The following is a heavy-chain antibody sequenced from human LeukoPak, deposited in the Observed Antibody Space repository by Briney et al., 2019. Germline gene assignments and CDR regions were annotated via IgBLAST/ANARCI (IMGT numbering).Heavy chain of an antibody. D-gene: IGHD3-16*01. CDR3: ARDLFTFVRSTAAGY. CDR1: GYIFTSYY. V-gene: IGHV1-46*01. J-gene: IGHJ4*02. CDR2: INPSGGST. Sequence: ASVKVSCKASGYIFTSYYMHWVRQAPGQGLEWMGIINPSGGSTTYAQKFQGRVTMTRDTSTSTVYMEPSSLRSEDTAVYYCARDLFTFVRSTAAGYWGQGTLVTVSS.